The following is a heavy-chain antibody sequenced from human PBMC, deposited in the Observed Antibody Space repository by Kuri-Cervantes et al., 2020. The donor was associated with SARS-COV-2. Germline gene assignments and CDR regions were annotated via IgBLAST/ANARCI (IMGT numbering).Heavy chain of an antibody. CDR2: IYYSGST. CDR3: ARHGGYDHLRPHYYYYYYMDV. D-gene: IGHD5-12*01. V-gene: IGHV4-39*01. J-gene: IGHJ6*03. Sequence: GSLRLSCTVSGGSISSSSYYWGWIRQPPGKGLEWIGSIYYSGSTYYNPSLKSRVTISVDTSKNQFSLKPSSVTAADTAVYYCARHGGYDHLRPHYYYYYYMDVWGKGTTVTVSS. CDR1: GGSISSSSYY.